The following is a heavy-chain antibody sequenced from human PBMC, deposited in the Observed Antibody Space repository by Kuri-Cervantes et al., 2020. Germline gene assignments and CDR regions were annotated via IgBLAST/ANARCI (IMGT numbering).Heavy chain of an antibody. CDR1: GFTFSDYS. Sequence: GESLKISCAASGFTFSDYSMNWVRQAPGKGLECLSSISSSSSYIYYADSVKGRFTISRDNAKNSLYLQMNSLRAEDTAVYYCAKEASIAVAGLPDYYYYMDVWGKGTTVTVSS. D-gene: IGHD6-19*01. J-gene: IGHJ6*03. V-gene: IGHV3-21*04. CDR2: ISSSSSYI. CDR3: AKEASIAVAGLPDYYYYMDV.